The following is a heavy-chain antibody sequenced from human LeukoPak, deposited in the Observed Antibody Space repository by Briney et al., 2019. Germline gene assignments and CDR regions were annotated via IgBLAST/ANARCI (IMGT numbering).Heavy chain of an antibody. V-gene: IGHV3-48*01. CDR3: AKGVRSYSSSPGSY. D-gene: IGHD6-13*01. CDR1: GFTFSSYS. Sequence: GGSLRLSCAASGFTFSSYSMNWVRQAPGKGLEWVSYISSSSSTIYYADSVKGRLTISRDNSKNTLYLQMNSLRAEDTAVYYCAKGVRSYSSSPGSYWGQGTLVTVSS. CDR2: ISSSSSTI. J-gene: IGHJ4*02.